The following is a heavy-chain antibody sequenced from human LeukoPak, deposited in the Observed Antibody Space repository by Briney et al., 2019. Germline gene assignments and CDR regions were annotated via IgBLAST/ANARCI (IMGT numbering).Heavy chain of an antibody. Sequence: GSLRLSCAASGFTFSSYAMSWVRQAPGKGLEWVSSISGSGGSTYYADSPKGRFTISRDNSENTLYLQTNSLRAEDTAVYYCAKGAPLYYDFWSGYYFDFWGQGTLVTVSS. D-gene: IGHD3-3*01. CDR2: ISGSGGST. CDR1: GFTFSSYA. CDR3: AKGAPLYYDFWSGYYFDF. J-gene: IGHJ4*02. V-gene: IGHV3-23*01.